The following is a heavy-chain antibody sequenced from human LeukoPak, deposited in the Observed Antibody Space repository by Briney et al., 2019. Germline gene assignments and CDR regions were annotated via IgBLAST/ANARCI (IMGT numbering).Heavy chain of an antibody. V-gene: IGHV1-2*02. CDR3: ARGYDILTGYSFDY. Sequence: GASVKVSCKASGYTFTGYYMHWVRQAPGQGLEWMGWINPNSGGTNYAQKFQGRVTMTRDTSISTAYMELSRLRSDDTAVYYCARGYDILTGYSFDYWGQGTLVTVSS. D-gene: IGHD3-9*01. J-gene: IGHJ4*02. CDR1: GYTFTGYY. CDR2: INPNSGGT.